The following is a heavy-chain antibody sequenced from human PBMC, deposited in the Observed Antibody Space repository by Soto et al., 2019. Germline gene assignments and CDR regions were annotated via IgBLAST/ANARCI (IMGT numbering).Heavy chain of an antibody. CDR2: ISNSGGSP. V-gene: IGHV3-23*01. J-gene: IGHJ6*02. Sequence: PGGSLRLSCAASGFTFSRYAMTWVRQAPGKGLEWVSTISNSGGSPYYADSVKGRFTISRDNSKNTLYLQMNGLRAEDTALYYCAKDLTSAMYSSVWLDVWGQGTTVTVSS. D-gene: IGHD6-19*01. CDR1: GFTFSRYA. CDR3: AKDLTSAMYSSVWLDV.